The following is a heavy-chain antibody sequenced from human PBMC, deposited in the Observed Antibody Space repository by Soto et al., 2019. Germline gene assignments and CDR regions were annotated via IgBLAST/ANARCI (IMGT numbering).Heavy chain of an antibody. D-gene: IGHD5-18*01. CDR2: IIPIRGIA. CDR3: ARGHNSGYSDGLGY. J-gene: IGHJ4*02. V-gene: IGHV1-69*02. Sequence: QVQLVQSGAEVTKPGSSVKVSCKASGGTFSSYTISWVRQAPGQGLEWMGRIIPIRGIANYAQKFQGRVTLTADQSTSTAYMELSSLRSEDTVVYYCARGHNSGYSDGLGYWGQGTLVTVSS. CDR1: GGTFSSYT.